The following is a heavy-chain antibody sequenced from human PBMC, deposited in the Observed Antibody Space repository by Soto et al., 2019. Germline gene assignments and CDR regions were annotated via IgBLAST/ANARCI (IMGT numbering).Heavy chain of an antibody. J-gene: IGHJ4*02. V-gene: IGHV1-3*01. CDR3: ARGGGLDD. CDR1: GYTFTSFP. Sequence: QVQLVQSGAEVKKPGASVKVSCQASGYTFTSFPIHWVRQAPGQGLECMGWINAANGYTRYSQKFQGRVTITRDTSATTANMDLTSLTSEDTAVYYCARGGGLDDWGQGTLITVSS. CDR2: INAANGYT. D-gene: IGHD3-10*01.